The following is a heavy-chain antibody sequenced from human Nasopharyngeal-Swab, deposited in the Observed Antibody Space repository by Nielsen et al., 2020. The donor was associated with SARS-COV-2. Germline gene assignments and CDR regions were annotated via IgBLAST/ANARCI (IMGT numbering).Heavy chain of an antibody. CDR3: ARVSERFPPGIFGL. D-gene: IGHD6-13*01. CDR2: TYYSGGT. V-gene: IGHV4-59*01. Sequence: SETLSLTCTASGCPLINYYWSWIPKPPGKGLEWFGYTYYSGGTSYNPSPKSRLTLSADTPKNQFSLKQGSVSAANTAIYFCARVSERFPPGIFGLWGRGTLVTVSS. CDR1: GCPLINYY. J-gene: IGHJ1*01.